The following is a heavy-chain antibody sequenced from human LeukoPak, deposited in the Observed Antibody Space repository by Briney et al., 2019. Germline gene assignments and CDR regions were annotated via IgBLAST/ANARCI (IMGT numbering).Heavy chain of an antibody. CDR2: IYYSGRT. Sequence: SETLSLSCTVSGGSISSSSYYWGWIRQPPGKGLGWIGSIYYSGRTYSNPFLKSGATISVDTYKNQFFLKLSAVSAADTAVYYCARQSSATDYYDRSGYRAMADYWGQGTLVTVSS. V-gene: IGHV4-39*01. CDR3: ARQSSATDYYDRSGYRAMADY. D-gene: IGHD3-22*01. J-gene: IGHJ4*02. CDR1: GGSISSSSYY.